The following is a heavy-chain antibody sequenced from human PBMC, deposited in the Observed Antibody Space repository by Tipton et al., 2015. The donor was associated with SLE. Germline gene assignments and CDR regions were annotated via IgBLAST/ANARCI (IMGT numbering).Heavy chain of an antibody. V-gene: IGHV3-21*03. CDR1: GFAFNTYT. CDR3: ARESGNWNLDD. D-gene: IGHD1-20*01. Sequence: SLRLSCAAPGFAFNTYTMNWVRQAPGKGPEWVSSISSSSRYIYYADSVKGRFTISRDNAKNSLFLQMSSLRGEDTAVYFCARESGNWNLDDWGQGTLVTVSS. CDR2: ISSSSRYI. J-gene: IGHJ4*02.